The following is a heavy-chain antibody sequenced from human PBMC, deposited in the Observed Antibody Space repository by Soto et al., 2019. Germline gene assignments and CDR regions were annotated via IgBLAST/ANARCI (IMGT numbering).Heavy chain of an antibody. J-gene: IGHJ4*02. CDR1: GYTFTRYG. CDR3: ARDLGGWPDY. CDR2: INACNGNT. V-gene: IGHV1-3*01. D-gene: IGHD2-15*01. Sequence: ASVKVSCKASGYTFTRYGISWVRQAPGQRLEWMGWINACNGNTKYSQKFQGRVTITRDTSASTAYMELSSLRSEDTAVYYCARDLGGWPDYWGQGTLVTVS.